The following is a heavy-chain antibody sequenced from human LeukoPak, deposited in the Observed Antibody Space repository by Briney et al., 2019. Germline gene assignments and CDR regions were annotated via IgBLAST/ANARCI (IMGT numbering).Heavy chain of an antibody. D-gene: IGHD3-16*01. CDR3: AGGNRACYFFDY. V-gene: IGHV6-1*01. CDR2: TYYRSKWYN. CDR1: GDSVSSNSAA. Sequence: SQTLSLTCAISGDSVSSNSAAWNWIRQSPSRGLEWLGRTYYRSKWYNDYAISVRSRITFNPDTSNNQFSLQLISVTPEDTAVYYCAGGNRACYFFDYWGQGTLVTVSS. J-gene: IGHJ4*02.